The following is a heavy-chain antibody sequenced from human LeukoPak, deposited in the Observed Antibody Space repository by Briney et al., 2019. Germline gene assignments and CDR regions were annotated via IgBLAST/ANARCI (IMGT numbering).Heavy chain of an antibody. CDR1: GYTFTGYY. D-gene: IGHD3-22*01. V-gene: IGHV1-2*04. CDR3: ARASRGYDSSGYRYFQH. Sequence: ASVKVSCKASGYTFTGYYMHWVRQAPGQGLEWMGWINPNSGGTNYAQKFQGWVTMTRDTSISTAYMELSRLRSDDTAVYYCARASRGYDSSGYRYFQHWGQGTLVTVSS. J-gene: IGHJ1*01. CDR2: INPNSGGT.